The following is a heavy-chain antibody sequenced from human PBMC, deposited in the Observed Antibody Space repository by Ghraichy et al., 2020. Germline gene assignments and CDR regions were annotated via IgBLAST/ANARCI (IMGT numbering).Heavy chain of an antibody. CDR2: ITGNGIDT. Sequence: GGSLRLSCAASGFTFTSYAMSWVRQSPGKGLEWVSGITGNGIDTYHADSVKGRFTISRDNSKNTLYLQMNSLRAEDTAVYHCAKAPAGACSGFRCYHFDYWGQGTLVTVSS. V-gene: IGHV3-23*01. D-gene: IGHD2-2*01. CDR1: GFTFTSYA. CDR3: AKAPAGACSGFRCYHFDY. J-gene: IGHJ4*02.